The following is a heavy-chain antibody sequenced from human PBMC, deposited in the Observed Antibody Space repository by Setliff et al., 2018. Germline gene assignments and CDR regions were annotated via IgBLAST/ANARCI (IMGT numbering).Heavy chain of an antibody. J-gene: IGHJ4*02. CDR3: ARTARVPDC. CDR1: GGSISSYY. Sequence: PSETLSLTCSVSGGSISSYYWSWIRQPPGKGLEWIGSIYYSGTTYYNPSLKSRVTISVDTSKNQFSLSLTSVTAADTAMYFCARTARVPDCSGQGILVTVSS. CDR2: IYYSGTT. V-gene: IGHV4-39*01.